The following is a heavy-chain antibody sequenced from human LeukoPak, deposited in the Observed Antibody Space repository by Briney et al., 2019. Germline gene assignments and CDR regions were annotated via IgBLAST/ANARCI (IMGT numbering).Heavy chain of an antibody. D-gene: IGHD3-10*01. J-gene: IGHJ4*02. CDR1: GFTFSSYS. Sequence: GGSLRLSCAASGFTFSSYSMNWVRQAPGKGLEWVSSISSSSSYIYYADSVKGRFTISRDNAKNLLYLQMNSLRAEDTAVYYCAREDSYYYGSGSYPFDYWAREPWSPSPQ. CDR2: ISSSSSYI. CDR3: AREDSYYYGSGSYPFDY. V-gene: IGHV3-21*01.